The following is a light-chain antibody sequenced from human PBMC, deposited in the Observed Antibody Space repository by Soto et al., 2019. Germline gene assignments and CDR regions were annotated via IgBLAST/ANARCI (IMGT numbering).Light chain of an antibody. V-gene: IGKV1-12*01. CDR3: QQATTFPLT. Sequence: DIQMTQSPSSLSSSVGDRVIITFRASQAFSNLLAWYQQKPGKAPKLLIYGASTLQGGVPSRFSGSESGTDFTLTISSVQPEDFATYYCQQATTFPLTFGGETKVDIK. CDR1: QAFSNL. CDR2: GAS. J-gene: IGKJ4*01.